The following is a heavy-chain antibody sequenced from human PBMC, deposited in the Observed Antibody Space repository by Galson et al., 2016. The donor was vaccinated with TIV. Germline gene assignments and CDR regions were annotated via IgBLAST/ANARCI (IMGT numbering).Heavy chain of an antibody. D-gene: IGHD3-16*01. Sequence: SVKVSCKASGYIFTSWYIHWVRQAPGQGLEWVGIVNPSGGTTSYAQKFQGRVTMTRDTSTSTVYMELNSLKSDDTAVYYCARGPGYTYSYIFDYWGQGTLVTVAS. J-gene: IGHJ4*02. V-gene: IGHV1-46*01. CDR2: VNPSGGTT. CDR1: GYIFTSWY. CDR3: ARGPGYTYSYIFDY.